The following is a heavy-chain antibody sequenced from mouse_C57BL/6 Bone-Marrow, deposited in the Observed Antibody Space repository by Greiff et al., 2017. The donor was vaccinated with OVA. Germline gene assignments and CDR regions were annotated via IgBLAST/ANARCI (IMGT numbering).Heavy chain of an antibody. D-gene: IGHD1-1*01. CDR1: GYTFTSYW. CDR2: IHPSDSDT. CDR3: ASYYGSSYPGYWYFDV. V-gene: IGHV1-74*01. Sequence: VQLQQPGAELVKPGASVKVSCKASGYTFTSYWMHWVKQRPGQGLEWIGRIHPSDSDTNYNQKFKGKATLTVDKSSSTAYMQLSSLTSEDSAVYYCASYYGSSYPGYWYFDVWGTGTTVTVSS. J-gene: IGHJ1*03.